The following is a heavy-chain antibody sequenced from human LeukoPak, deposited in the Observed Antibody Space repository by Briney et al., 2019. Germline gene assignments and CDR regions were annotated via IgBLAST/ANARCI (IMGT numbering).Heavy chain of an antibody. CDR1: GGSISNYY. J-gene: IGHJ6*03. V-gene: IGHV4-4*07. Sequence: SETLSLTCTVSGGSISNYYWSWIRQPAGKGLEWIGRIYSSGSTDYNPSLKSRVTMSVDTSKNQFSLKLSSVTAADTAVYYCARGSSWFSLYYYYYMDVWGKGTTVTVSS. D-gene: IGHD6-19*01. CDR2: IYSSGST. CDR3: ARGSSWFSLYYYYYMDV.